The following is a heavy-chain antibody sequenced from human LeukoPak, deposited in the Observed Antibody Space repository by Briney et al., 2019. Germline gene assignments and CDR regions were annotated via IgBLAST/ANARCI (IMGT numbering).Heavy chain of an antibody. Sequence: GGSLRLSCAASGFTFSSYSMNWVRQAPGKGLEWVSSISSSSSYIYYADSVKGRFTISRDNAKNSLYLQMNSLRAEDTAVYYCARDIRIASNNWFDPWGQGTLVTVSS. J-gene: IGHJ5*02. CDR2: ISSSSSYI. CDR3: ARDIRIASNNWFDP. CDR1: GFTFSSYS. D-gene: IGHD6-13*01. V-gene: IGHV3-21*01.